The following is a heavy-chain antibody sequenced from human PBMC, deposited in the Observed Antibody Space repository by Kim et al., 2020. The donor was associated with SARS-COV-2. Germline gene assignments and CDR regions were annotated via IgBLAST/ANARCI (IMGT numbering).Heavy chain of an antibody. CDR2: INTNTGNP. Sequence: ASVKVSCKASGYTFTSYAMNWVRQAPGQGLEWMGWINTNTGNPTYAQGFTGRFVFSLDTSVSTAYLQISSLKAEDTAVYYCARGGLLWFGELFRWFDPWGQGTLVTVSS. CDR3: ARGGLLWFGELFRWFDP. CDR1: GYTFTSYA. J-gene: IGHJ5*02. D-gene: IGHD3-10*01. V-gene: IGHV7-4-1*02.